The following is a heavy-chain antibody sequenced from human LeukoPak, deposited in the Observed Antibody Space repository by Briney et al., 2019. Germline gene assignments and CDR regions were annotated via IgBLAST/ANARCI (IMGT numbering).Heavy chain of an antibody. V-gene: IGHV3-11*01. D-gene: IGHD4-17*01. J-gene: IGHJ4*02. CDR3: AKGTPYGDYYFDY. CDR1: GFTFSDYY. Sequence: GGSLRLSCAASGFTFSDYYMSWIRQAPGKGLEWVSYISSSGSTIYYADSVKGRFTISRDNSKNTLYLQMNSLRAEDTAVYYCAKGTPYGDYYFDYWGQGTLVTVSS. CDR2: ISSSGSTI.